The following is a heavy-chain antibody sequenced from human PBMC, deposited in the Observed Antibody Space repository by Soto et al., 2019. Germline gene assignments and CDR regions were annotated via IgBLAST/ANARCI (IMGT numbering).Heavy chain of an antibody. CDR3: AKDLGYCISTSCPDYYYYGMDV. CDR1: GFTFSSYG. Sequence: QVQLVESGGGVVQPGRSLRLSCAASGFTFSSYGMHWVRQAPGKGLEWVAVISYDGSNKYYADSVKGRFTISRDNSKNTLYLQMNSLRAEDTAVYYCAKDLGYCISTSCPDYYYYGMDVWGQGTTVTVSS. D-gene: IGHD2-2*01. J-gene: IGHJ6*02. V-gene: IGHV3-30*18. CDR2: ISYDGSNK.